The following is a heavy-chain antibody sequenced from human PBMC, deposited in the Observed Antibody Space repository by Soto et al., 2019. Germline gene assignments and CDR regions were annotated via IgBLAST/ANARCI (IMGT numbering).Heavy chain of an antibody. V-gene: IGHV5-51*01. CDR3: ARQQWLVRGTTYYYYGMDV. CDR1: GYSFTSYW. CDR2: IYPGDSDT. Sequence: PGESLKISCKGSGYSFTSYWIGWVRQMPGKGLEWMGIIYPGDSDTRYSPSFQGQVTISADKSISTAYLQWSSLKASDTAMYYCARQQWLVRGTTYYYYGMDVWGQGTTVTVSS. J-gene: IGHJ6*02. D-gene: IGHD6-19*01.